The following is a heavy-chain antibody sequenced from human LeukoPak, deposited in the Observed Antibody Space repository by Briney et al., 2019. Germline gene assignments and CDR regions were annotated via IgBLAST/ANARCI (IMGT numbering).Heavy chain of an antibody. J-gene: IGHJ4*02. D-gene: IGHD2-21*02. V-gene: IGHV3-74*01. CDR1: GFTFMSYW. Sequence: GGSLRLSCAASGFTFMSYWMYWVRQAPGKGLVWVSRINSDGSSTSYADSVKGRFTISSANAKNTLYLHMSGMGPGVSDVYCCIVAKCGGDCSHWGQGTLVTVSS. CDR2: INSDGSST. CDR3: IVAKCGGDCSH.